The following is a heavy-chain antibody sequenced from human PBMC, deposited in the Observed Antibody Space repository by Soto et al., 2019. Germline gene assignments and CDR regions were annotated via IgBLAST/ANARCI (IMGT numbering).Heavy chain of an antibody. V-gene: IGHV3-23*01. J-gene: IGHJ4*02. D-gene: IGHD6-19*01. CDR2: ISGSGGST. CDR1: GFTFSSYD. CDR3: AKTKVPKTVAVFDY. Sequence: GGSLRLSCAASGFTFSSYDMSWVRQARGMGLEWVSAISGSGGSTYYADSVKGRFTISRDYSKNTLYLQMNSLRAEDTAVYYCAKTKVPKTVAVFDYWGQGTLVTVSS.